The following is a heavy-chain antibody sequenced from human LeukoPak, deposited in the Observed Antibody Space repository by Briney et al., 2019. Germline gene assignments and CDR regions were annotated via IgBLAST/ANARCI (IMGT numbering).Heavy chain of an antibody. J-gene: IGHJ5*02. CDR1: GFTFSSYG. D-gene: IGHD1-26*01. Sequence: PGRSLRLSCAASGFTFSSYGMHWVRQAPGKGLEWVAVISYDGSNKYYADSVKGRFTISRDNSNNTLYLQMNSLRAEDTAVYYCARATLRYMPIVGAKDRWGQGTLVTVSS. V-gene: IGHV3-30*03. CDR3: ARATLRYMPIVGAKDR. CDR2: ISYDGSNK.